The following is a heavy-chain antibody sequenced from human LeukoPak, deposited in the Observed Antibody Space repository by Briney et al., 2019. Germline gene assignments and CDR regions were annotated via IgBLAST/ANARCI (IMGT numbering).Heavy chain of an antibody. CDR3: ARARTVTGLGAY. J-gene: IGHJ4*02. Sequence: PGGSLRLSCAASGFTFSSYAMHWVRQAPGKGLEWVAVISYDGSNKYYADPVKGRFTISRDNSKNTLYLQMNSLRAEDTAVYYCARARTVTGLGAYWGQGTLVTVSS. D-gene: IGHD1-20*01. V-gene: IGHV3-30-3*01. CDR2: ISYDGSNK. CDR1: GFTFSSYA.